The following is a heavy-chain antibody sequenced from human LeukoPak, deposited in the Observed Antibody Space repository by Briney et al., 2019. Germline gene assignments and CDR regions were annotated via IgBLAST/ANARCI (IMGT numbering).Heavy chain of an antibody. CDR2: ISHSGST. J-gene: IGHJ5*02. D-gene: IGHD3-10*01. CDR1: GGSFSGYD. Sequence: SETLSLTCAVYGGSFSGYDWSWIRQPPGKGLEWIGEISHSGSTNYNPSLKSRVTISVDTSKNQFSLKLSSVTAADTAVYYCASGLPRRVRGVLNNWFDPWGQGTLATVSS. V-gene: IGHV4-34*01. CDR3: ASGLPRRVRGVLNNWFDP.